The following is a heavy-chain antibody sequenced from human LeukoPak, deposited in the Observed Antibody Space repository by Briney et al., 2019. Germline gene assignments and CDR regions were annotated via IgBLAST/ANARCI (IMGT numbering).Heavy chain of an antibody. CDR1: GFTFNNYA. J-gene: IGHJ4*02. D-gene: IGHD6-13*01. Sequence: GGSLRLSCAASGFTFNNYAASWVRQAPGKGLEWVSAFVGGDTTYYADSVKGRFTISRDNSRNTLYLQMNTLRAEDTAVYYCATDLQQLVLFAYWGQGTLVTVSS. CDR3: ATDLQQLVLFAY. V-gene: IGHV3-23*01. CDR2: FVGGDTT.